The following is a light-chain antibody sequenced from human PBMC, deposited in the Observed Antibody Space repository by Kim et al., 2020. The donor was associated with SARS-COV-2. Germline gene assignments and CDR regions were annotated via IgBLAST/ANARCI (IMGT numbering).Light chain of an antibody. CDR3: QQRSTLT. CDR2: DAS. J-gene: IGKJ4*01. V-gene: IGKV3-11*01. CDR1: QSVSSY. Sequence: TLSLSPGERATLSCRASQSVSSYLAWYQQKPGQAPRLLIYDASNRATGIPARFSGSGSGTDFTLTISSLEPEDFAVYYCQQRSTLTFGGGTKLEI.